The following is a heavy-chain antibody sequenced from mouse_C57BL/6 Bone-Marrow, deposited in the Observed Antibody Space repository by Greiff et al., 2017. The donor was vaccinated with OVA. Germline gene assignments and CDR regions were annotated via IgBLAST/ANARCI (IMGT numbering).Heavy chain of an antibody. V-gene: IGHV5-16*01. CDR1: GFTFSDYY. CDR3: ARGGDYYYGSTWFAY. D-gene: IGHD1-1*01. CDR2: INYDGSST. Sequence: EVQRVESEGGLVQPGSSMKLSCTASGFTFSDYYMAWVRQVPEKGLEWVANINYDGSSTYYLDSLKSRFIISRDNAKNILYLQMSSLKSEDTATYYCARGGDYYYGSTWFAYWGQGTLVTVSA. J-gene: IGHJ3*01.